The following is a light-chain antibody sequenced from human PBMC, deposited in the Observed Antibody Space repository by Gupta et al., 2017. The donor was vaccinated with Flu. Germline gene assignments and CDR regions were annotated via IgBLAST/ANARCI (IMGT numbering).Light chain of an antibody. CDR3: QQYDNLPIT. CDR1: QDISNY. CDR2: DAS. J-gene: IGKJ4*01. V-gene: IGKV1-33*01. Sequence: DIQMTQSPSSLSASVGDRVTITCQASQDISNYLNWYQQKPGKAPKLLIYDASKLETGVPSRFSGSGSGTDFTFTISSLQPEDVATYFCQQYDNLPITFGRGTKVEIK.